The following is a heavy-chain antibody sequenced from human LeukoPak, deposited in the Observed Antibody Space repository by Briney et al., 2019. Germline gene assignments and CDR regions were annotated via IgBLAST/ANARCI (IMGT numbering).Heavy chain of an antibody. Sequence: SETLSLTXTVSGGSISSGSYYWSWIRQPAGKGLEWIGRIYTSGSTNYNPSLKSRVTISVDTSKNQFSLKLSSVTAADTAVYYCARSPYCSSTSCYVKFDYWGQGTLVTDSS. CDR2: IYTSGST. V-gene: IGHV4-61*02. CDR3: ARSPYCSSTSCYVKFDY. CDR1: GGSISSGSYY. J-gene: IGHJ4*02. D-gene: IGHD2-2*01.